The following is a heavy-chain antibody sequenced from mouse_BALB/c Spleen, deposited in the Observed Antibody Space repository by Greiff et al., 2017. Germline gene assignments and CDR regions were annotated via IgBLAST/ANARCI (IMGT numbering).Heavy chain of an antibody. CDR1: GYTFTSYW. J-gene: IGHJ3*01. CDR2: INPSTGYT. V-gene: IGHV1-7*01. D-gene: IGHD1-1*02. CDR3: ASLWVWFAY. Sequence: VQLKQSGAELAKPGASVKMSCKASGYTFTSYWMHWVKQRPGQGLEWIGYINPSTGYTEYNQKFKDKATLTADKSSSTAYMQLSSLTSEDSAVYYCASLWVWFAYWGQGTLVTVSA.